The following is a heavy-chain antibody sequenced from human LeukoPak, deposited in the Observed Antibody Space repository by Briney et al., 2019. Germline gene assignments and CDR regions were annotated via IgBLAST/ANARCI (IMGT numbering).Heavy chain of an antibody. D-gene: IGHD4-17*01. CDR3: ARDLVSTVTNYRPGVCDY. J-gene: IGHJ4*02. CDR1: GYTFTSYG. Sequence: GASVKVSCKASGYTFTSYGISWVRQAPGQGLEWMGWISAYNGNTNYAQKLQGRVTMTTDTSTSTAYMELRSLRSDDTAVYYCARDLVSTVTNYRPGVCDYWGQGTLVTVSS. CDR2: ISAYNGNT. V-gene: IGHV1-18*01.